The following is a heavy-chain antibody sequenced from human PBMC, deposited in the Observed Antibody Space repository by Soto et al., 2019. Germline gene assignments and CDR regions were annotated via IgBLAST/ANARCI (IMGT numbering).Heavy chain of an antibody. D-gene: IGHD3-16*01. Sequence: EVQLLESGGGLVQPGGSLRLSCVVSGFTFGSYAMSWVRQAPEKGPEWVAILGGNGFTTYYADSVKGRFTISGDKSKSPMFLQTNGLTAADAGVYDCAIAIRPRLNFCYYVAVVGRGAAVTVSS. CDR2: LGGNGFTT. CDR3: AIAIRPRLNFCYYVAV. CDR1: GFTFGSYA. J-gene: IGHJ6*03. V-gene: IGHV3-23*01.